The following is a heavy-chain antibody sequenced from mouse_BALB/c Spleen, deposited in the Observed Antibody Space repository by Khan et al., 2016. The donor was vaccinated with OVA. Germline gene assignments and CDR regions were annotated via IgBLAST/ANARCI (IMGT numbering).Heavy chain of an antibody. CDR3: ARNAYMYDFSY. CDR2: IWSGGNT. D-gene: IGHD2-14*01. CDR1: GFSLTTYG. V-gene: IGHV2-2*01. J-gene: IGHJ3*01. Sequence: QVQLQQSGPGLVQPSQSLSITCTVSGFSLTTYGIHWVRQSPGKGLEWLGVIWSGGNTDYNAAFISRPSITKDNSKCQVFFKMNSLQTADTAMYYCARNAYMYDFSYWGQGTLVTVSA.